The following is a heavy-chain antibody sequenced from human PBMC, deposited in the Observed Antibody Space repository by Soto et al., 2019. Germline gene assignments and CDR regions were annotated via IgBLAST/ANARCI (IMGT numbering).Heavy chain of an antibody. Sequence: QLQLQQSGPGLVKPSQTLSLTCAISGDSVSSNSAAWTWIRQSPSRGLEWLGKTYYRSKWYHDYALSVKSRITINPETSKNQFSLQLNSVTPEDTAVYYCARASYSSRWYWYFDYWGQGTLVTVSS. V-gene: IGHV6-1*01. D-gene: IGHD6-13*01. J-gene: IGHJ4*02. CDR2: TYYRSKWYH. CDR3: ARASYSSRWYWYFDY. CDR1: GDSVSSNSAA.